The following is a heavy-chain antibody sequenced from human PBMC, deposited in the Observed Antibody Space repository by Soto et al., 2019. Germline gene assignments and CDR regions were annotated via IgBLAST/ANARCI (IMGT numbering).Heavy chain of an antibody. Sequence: PGGSLRLSCAASGFTFSSYAMSWVRQAPGKGLEWVSAISGSGGSTYYADSVKGRFTISRDNSKNTLYLQMNSLRAEDTAVYYCAKGSRGGRLLEWPNAFDIWGQGTMVTVSS. D-gene: IGHD3-3*01. CDR3: AKGSRGGRLLEWPNAFDI. V-gene: IGHV3-23*01. J-gene: IGHJ3*02. CDR2: ISGSGGST. CDR1: GFTFSSYA.